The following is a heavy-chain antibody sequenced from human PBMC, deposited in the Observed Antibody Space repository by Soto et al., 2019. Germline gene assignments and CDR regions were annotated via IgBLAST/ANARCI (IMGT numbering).Heavy chain of an antibody. CDR1: GFTFSSYA. J-gene: IGHJ4*02. CDR3: AKDRGHTVTTRYFDY. CDR2: ISGSGGST. Sequence: GGSLRLSCAASGFTFSSYAMSWVRQAPGKGLEWVSAISGSGGSTYYADSAKGRFTISRDNSKNTLYLQMNSLRAEDTAVYYCAKDRGHTVTTRYFDYWGQGTLVTVSS. D-gene: IGHD4-17*01. V-gene: IGHV3-23*01.